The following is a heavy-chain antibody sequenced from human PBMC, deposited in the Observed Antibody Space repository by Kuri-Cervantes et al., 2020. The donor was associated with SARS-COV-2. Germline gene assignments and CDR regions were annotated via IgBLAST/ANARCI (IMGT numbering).Heavy chain of an antibody. V-gene: IGHV3-11*04. Sequence: GESLKISCTASGFIFSDYYMTWIRQAPGKGLEWVSNIGPSGTTKYYADSVKGRFTISRDNAKNSLYLQMNSLRAEDTAVYYCARGKSRENPDVLDHWGQGTLVTVSS. J-gene: IGHJ4*02. D-gene: IGHD5-24*01. CDR1: GFIFSDYY. CDR3: ARGKSRENPDVLDH. CDR2: IGPSGTTK.